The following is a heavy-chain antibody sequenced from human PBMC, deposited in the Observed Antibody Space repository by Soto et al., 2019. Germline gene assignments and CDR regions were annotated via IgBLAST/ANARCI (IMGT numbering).Heavy chain of an antibody. CDR2: INHSGST. Sequence: PSETLSLTCAVYGGSFSGYYWSWIRQPPGKGLEWIGEINHSGSTNYNPSLKSRVTISVDTSKNQFPLKLSSVTAADTDVYYCARKRVYCSSTSCYHGWFARWAQGTLVTVSS. CDR3: ARKRVYCSSTSCYHGWFAR. V-gene: IGHV4-34*01. J-gene: IGHJ5*02. D-gene: IGHD2-2*01. CDR1: GGSFSGYY.